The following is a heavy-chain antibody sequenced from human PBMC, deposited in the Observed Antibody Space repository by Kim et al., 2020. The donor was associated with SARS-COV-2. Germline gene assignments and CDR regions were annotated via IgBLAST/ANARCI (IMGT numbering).Heavy chain of an antibody. CDR3: ARVLHCSSTSCYHYYYYGMDV. V-gene: IGHV3-21*01. CDR2: ISSSSSYI. Sequence: GGSLRLSCAASGFTFSSYSMNWVRQAPGKGLEWVSSISSSSSYIYYADSVKGRFTISRDNAKNSLYLQMNSLRAEDTAVYYCARVLHCSSTSCYHYYYYGMDVWGQGTTVTVSS. J-gene: IGHJ6*02. CDR1: GFTFSSYS. D-gene: IGHD2-2*01.